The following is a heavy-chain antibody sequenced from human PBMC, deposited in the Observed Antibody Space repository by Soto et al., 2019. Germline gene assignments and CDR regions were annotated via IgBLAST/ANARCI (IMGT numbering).Heavy chain of an antibody. J-gene: IGHJ4*02. Sequence: GGSLRLSCAASGFTFSSYAMSWVRQAPGKGLEWVSAISGSGGSTYYADSVKGRFTISRDNSKNTLYLQMNSLRAEDTAVYYCPKDRVVVITYFDYWGQGTLVTVSS. D-gene: IGHD3-22*01. V-gene: IGHV3-23*01. CDR1: GFTFSSYA. CDR3: PKDRVVVITYFDY. CDR2: ISGSGGST.